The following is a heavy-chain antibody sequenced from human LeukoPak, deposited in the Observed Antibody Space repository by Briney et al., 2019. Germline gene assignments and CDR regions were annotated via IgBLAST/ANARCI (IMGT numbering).Heavy chain of an antibody. CDR3: VRGMSTPGIDH. CDR2: TNEDGSDK. Sequence: PGGSLRLSCVVSGFTFRSYWMNWVRQAPGKGLEWLANTNEDGSDKWYVDSVKGRFTISRDNGKNSLYMHLNNLRLEDTAVYYCVRGMSTPGIDHWGQGTLVIVSS. CDR1: GFTFRSYW. D-gene: IGHD3-10*01. V-gene: IGHV3-7*03. J-gene: IGHJ4*02.